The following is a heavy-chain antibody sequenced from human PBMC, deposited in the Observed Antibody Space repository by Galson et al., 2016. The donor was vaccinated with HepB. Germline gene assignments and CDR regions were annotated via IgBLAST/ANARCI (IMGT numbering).Heavy chain of an antibody. CDR3: AMQFWMYALVS. CDR1: GVTFKDHD. Sequence: SLRLSCAVSGVTFKDHDIVWVRRAPGKGLEWVGLARNEFNSYTIKYAASVEGRFTVSRDGSTSSVYLQMNSLKTEDTAVYYCAMQFWMYALVSWGQGTLVTVSS. J-gene: IGHJ5*02. CDR2: ARNEFNSYTI. D-gene: IGHD3-3*02. V-gene: IGHV3-72*01.